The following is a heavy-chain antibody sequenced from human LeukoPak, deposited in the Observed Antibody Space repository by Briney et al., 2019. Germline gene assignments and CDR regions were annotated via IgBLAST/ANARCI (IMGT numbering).Heavy chain of an antibody. D-gene: IGHD6-13*01. CDR1: GGSISSSSYY. CDR2: IHYSGSA. J-gene: IGHJ4*02. CDR3: ASPRHGSSWYSFDY. Sequence: SETLSLTCTVSGGSISSSSYYWGWIRQSPERGLEWIGSIHYSGSAYYNPALKSRLSMSVDASNNHFSLKLTSVTAADTAVYYCASPRHGSSWYSFDYWGQGTLVTVSS. V-gene: IGHV4-39*02.